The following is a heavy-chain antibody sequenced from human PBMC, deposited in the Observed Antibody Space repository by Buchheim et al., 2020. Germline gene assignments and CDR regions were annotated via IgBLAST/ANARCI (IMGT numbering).Heavy chain of an antibody. Sequence: EVQLVESGGGLVQPGGSLRLSCAASGFTFSSYWMSWVRQAPGKGLEWVANIKQDGSEKYYVDSVKGRFTISRDNAKNSLYLQMNSLRAEDTAVYYCASSGYSSGWYDTGMDAWGQGTT. J-gene: IGHJ6*02. V-gene: IGHV3-7*01. CDR3: ASSGYSSGWYDTGMDA. D-gene: IGHD6-19*01. CDR1: GFTFSSYW. CDR2: IKQDGSEK.